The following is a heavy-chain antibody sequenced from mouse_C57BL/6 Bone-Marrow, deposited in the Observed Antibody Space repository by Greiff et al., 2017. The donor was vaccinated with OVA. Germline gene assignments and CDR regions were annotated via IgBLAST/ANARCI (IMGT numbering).Heavy chain of an antibody. D-gene: IGHD4-1*01. V-gene: IGHV8-8*01. Sequence: QVTLKVSGPGILQPSQTLSLTCSFSGFSLSTFGMGVGWIRHPSGKGLEWLAHIWWDDDKSYNPALKSRLPTSKDNSKNQVFLKIASVDTADTASYYCARRGNWDGYFDGWGTGTTVTVSS. CDR1: GFSLSTFGMG. CDR2: IWWDDDK. CDR3: ARRGNWDGYFDG. J-gene: IGHJ1*03.